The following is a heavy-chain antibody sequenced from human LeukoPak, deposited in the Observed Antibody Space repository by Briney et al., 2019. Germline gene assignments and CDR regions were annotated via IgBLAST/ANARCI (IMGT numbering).Heavy chain of an antibody. J-gene: IGHJ4*02. Sequence: ASVKVSCKASGYTFTSYGISWVRQAPGQGLEWVGWISAYNGNTNYAQKLQGRVTMTTDTSTSTAYMELRSLRSDDTAVYYCAREVTSYGSGSYTLYYFDYWGQGTLVTVSS. CDR3: AREVTSYGSGSYTLYYFDY. CDR1: GYTFTSYG. V-gene: IGHV1-18*01. D-gene: IGHD3-10*01. CDR2: ISAYNGNT.